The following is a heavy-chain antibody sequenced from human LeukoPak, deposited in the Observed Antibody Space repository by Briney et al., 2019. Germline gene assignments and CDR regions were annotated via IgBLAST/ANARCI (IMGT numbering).Heavy chain of an antibody. D-gene: IGHD6-13*01. Sequence: ETLSLTCTVSGGSIRSSYYYWGWIRQPPGKGLEWVSVIHSDGTTHYADSVKGRFTISRDNSKNTLYLQMNSLRVEDTAMYYCARETGYSTSWYAYYFDYWGQGTLVTVAS. CDR1: GGSIRSSYYY. CDR3: ARETGYSTSWYAYYFDY. CDR2: IHSDGTT. V-gene: IGHV3-53*01. J-gene: IGHJ4*02.